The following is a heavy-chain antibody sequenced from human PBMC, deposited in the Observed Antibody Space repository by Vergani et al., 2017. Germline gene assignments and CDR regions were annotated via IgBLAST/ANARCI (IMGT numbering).Heavy chain of an antibody. Sequence: QVTLKESGPVLWKPPETPPLPCTVLGFLLSNPRMDLGWIRQPPGKALERLAHIFSNDEKSYSTFLKSRLTISKDTSKSQVVLTMTNMDPVDTATYYCARIHVTWADFWSGPNYYFYYGMDVWGQGTTVTVSS. CDR1: GFLLSNPRMD. D-gene: IGHD3-3*01. CDR3: ARIHVTWADFWSGPNYYFYYGMDV. CDR2: IFSNDEK. V-gene: IGHV2-26*01. J-gene: IGHJ6*02.